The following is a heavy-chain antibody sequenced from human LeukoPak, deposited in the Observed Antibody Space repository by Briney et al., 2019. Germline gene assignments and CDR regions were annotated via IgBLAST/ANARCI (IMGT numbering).Heavy chain of an antibody. D-gene: IGHD3-22*01. V-gene: IGHV3-23*01. CDR1: GFTFSSYA. J-gene: IGHJ4*02. CDR2: ISGSGGST. CDR3: AKDHVGDSSGLFDY. Sequence: GGSLRLSCAASGFTFSSYAMSWVRQAPGKGLEWVSAISGSGGSTYYADSVKGRFTTSRDNSKNTLYLQMNSLRAEDTAVYYCAKDHVGDSSGLFDYWGQGTLVTVSS.